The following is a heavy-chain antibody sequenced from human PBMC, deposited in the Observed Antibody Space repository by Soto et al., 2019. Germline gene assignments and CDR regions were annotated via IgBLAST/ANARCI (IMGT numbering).Heavy chain of an antibody. CDR2: ISYDGSNK. V-gene: IGHV3-30-3*01. Sequence: PGGSLRLSCAASGFTFSSYAMHWVRQAPGKGLEWVAVISYDGSNKYYADSVKGRFTISRDNSKNTLYLQMNSLRAEDTAVYYCARVSSSWPYYYYCGMDVWGQGTTVTVTS. J-gene: IGHJ6*02. D-gene: IGHD6-13*01. CDR3: ARVSSSWPYYYYCGMDV. CDR1: GFTFSSYA.